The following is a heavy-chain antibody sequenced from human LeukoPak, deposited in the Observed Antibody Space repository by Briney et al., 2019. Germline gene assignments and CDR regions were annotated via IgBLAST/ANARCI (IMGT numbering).Heavy chain of an antibody. CDR3: AKVLSMTVVTRGAFDI. V-gene: IGHV3-23*01. D-gene: IGHD3-22*01. Sequence: GGSLRLSCAASGFTFSSYGMNWVRQAPGKGLEWVSVISGSGGTTYYADSVKGRFTISRDNSKNTLDLQMNSLRAEDTAVYYCAKVLSMTVVTRGAFDIWGQGTMVTVSS. J-gene: IGHJ3*02. CDR1: GFTFSSYG. CDR2: ISGSGGTT.